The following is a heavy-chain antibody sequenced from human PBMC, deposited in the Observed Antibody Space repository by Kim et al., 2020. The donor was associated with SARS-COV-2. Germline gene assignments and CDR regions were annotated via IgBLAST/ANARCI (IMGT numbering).Heavy chain of an antibody. CDR2: IWYDGSNK. D-gene: IGHD1-26*01. J-gene: IGHJ6*02. Sequence: GGSLRLSCAASGFTFSSYGMHWVRQAPGKGLEWVAVIWYDGSNKYYADSVKGRFTISRDNSKNTMYLQMNSRRAEDTAVYYCAREGIVGATTGMDVWGQGTAVTVS. V-gene: IGHV3-33*01. CDR3: AREGIVGATTGMDV. CDR1: GFTFSSYG.